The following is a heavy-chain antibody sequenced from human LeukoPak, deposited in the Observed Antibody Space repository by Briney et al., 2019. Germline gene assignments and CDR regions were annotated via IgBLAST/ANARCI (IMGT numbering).Heavy chain of an antibody. CDR1: GYTFTGYY. J-gene: IGHJ4*02. Sequence: ASVKVSCKASGYTFTGYYMHWVRQAPGQGLEWMGRINPNSGGTNYAQKFQGRVTMTRDTSISTAYMELSRLRSDDTAVYYCAREVGCCSSTSCYGTIDYWGQGTLVTVSS. CDR2: INPNSGGT. CDR3: AREVGCCSSTSCYGTIDY. D-gene: IGHD2-2*01. V-gene: IGHV1-2*06.